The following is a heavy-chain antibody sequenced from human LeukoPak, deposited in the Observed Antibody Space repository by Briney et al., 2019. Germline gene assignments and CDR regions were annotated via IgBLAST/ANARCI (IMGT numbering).Heavy chain of an antibody. Sequence: GGSLRLSCASSGFTFSSYAMSWVRQAPGKGLEWVSAISGSGGSTYYADSVKGRFTISRDNSKNTLYLQMNSLRAEDTAVYYCAKDHGYSHYYGMDVWGQGTTVTVSS. J-gene: IGHJ6*02. CDR3: AKDHGYSHYYGMDV. CDR2: ISGSGGST. CDR1: GFTFSSYA. V-gene: IGHV3-23*01.